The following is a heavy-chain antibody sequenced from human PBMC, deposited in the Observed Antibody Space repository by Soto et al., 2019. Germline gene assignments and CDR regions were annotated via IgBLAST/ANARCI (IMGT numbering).Heavy chain of an antibody. J-gene: IGHJ4*02. D-gene: IGHD6-6*01. CDR3: ARTSMFDY. CDR2: INHSGST. V-gene: IGHV4-34*01. CDR1: GVSFSGYY. Sequence: PSETLSLTCAVYGVSFSGYYWSWIRQPPGKGLEWIGEINHSGSTNYNPSLKSRVTMSVDTSKNQFSLKLSSVTAAGTAVYYCARTSMFDYWGQGTLVTVSS.